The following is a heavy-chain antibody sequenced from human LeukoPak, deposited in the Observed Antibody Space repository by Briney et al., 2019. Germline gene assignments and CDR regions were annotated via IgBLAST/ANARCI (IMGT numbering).Heavy chain of an antibody. CDR3: ARGPWTTVTSFDY. J-gene: IGHJ4*02. V-gene: IGHV4-59*01. CDR1: GGSISSYY. D-gene: IGHD4-17*01. CDR2: IYYSGST. Sequence: SETLSLTCTVSGGSISSYYWSWIRQPPGKGLEWIGYIYYSGSTNYNPSPKSRVTISVDTSKNQFSLKLSSVTAADTAVYYCARGPWTTVTSFDYWGRGTLVTVSS.